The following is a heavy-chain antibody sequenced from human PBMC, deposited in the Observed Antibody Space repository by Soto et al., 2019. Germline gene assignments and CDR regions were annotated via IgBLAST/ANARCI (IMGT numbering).Heavy chain of an antibody. CDR1: GYTFTGYY. J-gene: IGHJ4*02. Sequence: ASVKVSCKASGYTFTGYYMHWVRQAPGQGLEWMGWINPNSGGTNYAQKFQGWVTMTRDTSISTAYMELSRLRSDDTAVYYCARGSGYGDYYFDYWGQGTLVTVYS. D-gene: IGHD5-12*01. CDR2: INPNSGGT. V-gene: IGHV1-2*04. CDR3: ARGSGYGDYYFDY.